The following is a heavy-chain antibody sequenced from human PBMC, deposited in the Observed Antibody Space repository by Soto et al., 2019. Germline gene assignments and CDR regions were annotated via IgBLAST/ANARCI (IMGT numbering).Heavy chain of an antibody. CDR3: AKDPGFIEGFWSGYYLDY. J-gene: IGHJ4*02. CDR2: ISGSGGST. Sequence: GGSLRLSCAASGFTFSSYAMSWVRQAPGKGLEWVSAISGSGGSTYYADSVKGRFTISRDNSKNTLYLQMNSLRAEDTAVYYCAKDPGFIEGFWSGYYLDYWGQGTLVTVSS. CDR1: GFTFSSYA. D-gene: IGHD3-3*01. V-gene: IGHV3-23*01.